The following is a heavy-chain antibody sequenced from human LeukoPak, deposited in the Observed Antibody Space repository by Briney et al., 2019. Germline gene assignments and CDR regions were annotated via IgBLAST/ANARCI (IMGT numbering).Heavy chain of an antibody. CDR3: ARGFRDTAMFLDY. D-gene: IGHD5-18*01. V-gene: IGHV3-48*03. CDR1: GFTFSSYE. CDR2: ISGSSSNV. Sequence: PGGSLRLSCAASGFTFSSYEMNWVRQAPGKGLEWISAISGSSSNVYYAASVRGRFTISRDNAENSLYLQLNTMRAEDTAVYYCARGFRDTAMFLDYWGQGTLVTASS. J-gene: IGHJ4*02.